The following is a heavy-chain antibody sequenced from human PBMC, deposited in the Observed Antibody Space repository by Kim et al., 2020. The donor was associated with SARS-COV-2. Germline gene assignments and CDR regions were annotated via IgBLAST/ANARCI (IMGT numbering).Heavy chain of an antibody. D-gene: IGHD3-10*01. J-gene: IGHJ4*02. V-gene: IGHV3-30*02. Sequence: SVKGRFTISRDNSKNTLYLQMNSLRAEDTAVYYCAKDLNYYGSGSYYFDYWGQGTLVTVSS. CDR3: AKDLNYYGSGSYYFDY.